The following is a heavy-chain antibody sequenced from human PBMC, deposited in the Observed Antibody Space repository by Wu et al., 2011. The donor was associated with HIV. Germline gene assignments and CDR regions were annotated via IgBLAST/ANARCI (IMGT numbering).Heavy chain of an antibody. D-gene: IGHD2-15*01. J-gene: IGHJ3*02. Sequence: QVQLVQSGAEVKKPGSSVKVSCKASGGTFSKYTISWVRQAPGQGLEWMGGIIPIFGTAKYAQKFRGRVTITTDDSTSTGYMELTSLRSEDTAVYYCASQNPDLVVVVAATHAPDAFDIWGQGTMVTVSS. CDR3: ASQNPDLVVVVAATHAPDAFDI. CDR1: GGTFSKYT. CDR2: IIPIFGTA. V-gene: IGHV1-69*01.